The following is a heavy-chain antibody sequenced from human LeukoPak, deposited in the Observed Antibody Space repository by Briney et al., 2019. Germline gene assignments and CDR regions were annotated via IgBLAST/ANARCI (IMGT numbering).Heavy chain of an antibody. CDR2: IYSGGST. CDR1: GFTVSSNY. J-gene: IGHJ4*02. V-gene: IGHV3-53*01. D-gene: IGHD1-26*01. Sequence: GGSLRLSCAASGFTVSSNYMSWVRQAPGKGLEWVSVIYSGGSTYYADSVEGRFTISRDNSKNTLYLQMNSLRAEDTAVYYCARSGSGSYLFDYWGQGTLVTVSS. CDR3: ARSGSGSYLFDY.